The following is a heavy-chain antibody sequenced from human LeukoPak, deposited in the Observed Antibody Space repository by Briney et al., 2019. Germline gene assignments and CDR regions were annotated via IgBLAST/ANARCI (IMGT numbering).Heavy chain of an antibody. CDR1: RGTPSSYA. CDR2: IIPILGLA. V-gene: IGHV1-69*04. D-gene: IGHD6-6*01. CDR3: ARDSSWSFPDYYYYFGMDG. J-gene: IGHJ6*01. Sequence: ASVNVSCKVSRGTPSSYATRCVRPAPGEGREWMGTIIPILGLANYAQKFWGRVTNTADRSTSTAYSELSSQRSEDTAVYYCARDSSWSFPDYYYYFGMDGWGQGTTVTAAS.